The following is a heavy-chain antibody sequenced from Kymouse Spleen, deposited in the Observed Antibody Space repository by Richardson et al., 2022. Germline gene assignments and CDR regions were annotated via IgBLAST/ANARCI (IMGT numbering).Heavy chain of an antibody. J-gene: IGHJ6*02. CDR2: IIPIFGTA. D-gene: IGHD3-10*01. Sequence: QVQLVQSGAEVKKPGSSVKVSCKASGGTFSSYAISWVRQAPGQGLEWMGGIIPIFGTANYAQKFQGRVTITTDESTSTAYMELSSLRSEDTAVYYCARSYYGSGSYYLYYYYYGMDVWGQGTTVTVSS. V-gene: IGHV1-69*05. CDR1: GGTFSSYA. CDR3: ARSYYGSGSYYLYYYYYGMDV.